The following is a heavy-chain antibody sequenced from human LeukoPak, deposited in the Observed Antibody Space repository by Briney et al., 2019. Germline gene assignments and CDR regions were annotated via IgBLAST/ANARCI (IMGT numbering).Heavy chain of an antibody. CDR1: GGSFSGYH. CDR2: INHSGST. J-gene: IGHJ4*02. Sequence: SETLSLTCAVYGGSFSGYHWSWIRQPPGKGLEWIGEINHSGSTNYNPSLKSRVTISVDTSKNQFSLKLSSVTAADTAVYYCARGLRYGSGGSCLGRYFDYWGQGTLVTVSS. D-gene: IGHD2-15*01. V-gene: IGHV4-34*01. CDR3: ARGLRYGSGGSCLGRYFDY.